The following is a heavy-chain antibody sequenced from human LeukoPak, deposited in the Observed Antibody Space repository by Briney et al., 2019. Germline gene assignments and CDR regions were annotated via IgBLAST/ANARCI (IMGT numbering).Heavy chain of an antibody. D-gene: IGHD6-19*01. CDR1: GFTFSSYA. V-gene: IGHV3-23*01. CDR3: AKDRYPGIAVAVGDY. CDR2: ISGSGGST. J-gene: IGHJ4*02. Sequence: GGSLRLSSAASGFTFSSYAMSWVRQAPGKGLEWISAISGSGGSTYYADSVKGRFTISRDNSKNTLYLQMNSLRAEDTAVYYCAKDRYPGIAVAVGDYWGQGTLVTVSS.